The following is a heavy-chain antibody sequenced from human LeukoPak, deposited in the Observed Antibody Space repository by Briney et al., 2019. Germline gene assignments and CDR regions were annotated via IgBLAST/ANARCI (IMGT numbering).Heavy chain of an antibody. CDR3: ARSHTPSGYSPLGY. CDR1: GGSISSSSYY. Sequence: SETLSLTCTVSGGSISSSSYYWGWIRQPPGKGLEWIGSIYYSGSTYYNPSLKSRVTISVDTSKNQFSLKLSSVTAADTAVYYCARSHTPSGYSPLGYWGQGTLVTVSS. V-gene: IGHV4-39*01. CDR2: IYYSGST. J-gene: IGHJ4*02. D-gene: IGHD3-3*01.